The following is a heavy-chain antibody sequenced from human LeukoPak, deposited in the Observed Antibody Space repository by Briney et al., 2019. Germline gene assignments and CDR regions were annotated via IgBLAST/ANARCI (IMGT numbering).Heavy chain of an antibody. CDR3: ARTRDLGPDY. V-gene: IGHV4-34*01. CDR1: GGSISSYY. Sequence: SETLSLTCTVSGGSISSYYWSWIRQPPGKGLEWIGEINHSGSTNYNPPLKSRVTISVDTSKNQFSLQLNSVTPEDTAVYYCARTRDLGPDYWGQGTLVTVSS. D-gene: IGHD1-26*01. CDR2: INHSGST. J-gene: IGHJ4*02.